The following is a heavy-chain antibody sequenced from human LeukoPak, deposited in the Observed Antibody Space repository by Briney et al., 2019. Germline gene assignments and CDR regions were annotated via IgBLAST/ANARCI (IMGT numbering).Heavy chain of an antibody. CDR1: GFTFSSYS. J-gene: IGHJ4*02. CDR2: ISSSSTYI. Sequence: GGSLRLSCAASGFTFSSYSMSWVRQAPGKGLEWVSSISSSSTYIYYADSVKGRFTISRDNSKNTLYLQMNSLRAEDTAVYYCAKGDVVVIAITGFDYWGQGTLVTVSS. D-gene: IGHD2-21*01. V-gene: IGHV3-21*01. CDR3: AKGDVVVIAITGFDY.